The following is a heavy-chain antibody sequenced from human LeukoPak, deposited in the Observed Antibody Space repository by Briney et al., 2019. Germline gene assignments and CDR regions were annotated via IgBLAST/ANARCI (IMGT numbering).Heavy chain of an antibody. V-gene: IGHV4-34*01. CDR3: ARHRRIGITMVRSAWFDP. CDR1: GGSFSDYY. J-gene: IGHJ5*02. CDR2: INHSGST. D-gene: IGHD3-10*01. Sequence: SETLSLTCAVYGGSFSDYYWSWIRQPPGKGLEWIGEINHSGSTNYNPSLKSRVTISVDTSKNQFFLKLNSVTAADTAVYYCARHRRIGITMVRSAWFDPWGQGTLVTVSS.